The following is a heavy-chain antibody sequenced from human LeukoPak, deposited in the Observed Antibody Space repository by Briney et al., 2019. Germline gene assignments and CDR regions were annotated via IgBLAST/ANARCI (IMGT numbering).Heavy chain of an antibody. CDR2: IYYSGST. D-gene: IGHD3-10*01. CDR3: ARAGQWFGELSHFDY. CDR1: GGSISSSDYY. Sequence: SETLSLTCTVSGGSISSSDYYWGWIRQPPGKGLEWIGSIYYSGSTYYNPSLKSRVTISVDTSKNQFSLKLSSVTAADTAVYYCARAGQWFGELSHFDYWGQGTLVTVSS. V-gene: IGHV4-39*07. J-gene: IGHJ4*02.